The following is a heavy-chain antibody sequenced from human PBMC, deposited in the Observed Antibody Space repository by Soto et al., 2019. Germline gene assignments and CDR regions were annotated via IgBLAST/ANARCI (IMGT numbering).Heavy chain of an antibody. CDR1: GYTFTSYV. D-gene: IGHD6-19*01. CDR2: ISAYNGNT. Sequence: GASVKVSCKASGYTFTSYVISWVRHAPGQGLEWMGWISAYNGNTNYAQKLQGRVTMTTDTSTSTAYMELRSLRSDDTAVYYCAGVRSSGWHRGWFDPWGQGTLVTVSS. CDR3: AGVRSSGWHRGWFDP. J-gene: IGHJ5*02. V-gene: IGHV1-18*01.